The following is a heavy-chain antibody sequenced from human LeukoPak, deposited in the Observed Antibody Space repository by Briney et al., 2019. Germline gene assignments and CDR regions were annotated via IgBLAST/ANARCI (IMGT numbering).Heavy chain of an antibody. D-gene: IGHD6-19*01. CDR3: ARALPYSSGWYDQYYFDY. J-gene: IGHJ4*02. V-gene: IGHV1-2*04. Sequence: GASVKVSCKASGYTFTGYYMHWVRQAPGQGLEWMGWINPNSGGTNYAQKFQDWVTMTRDTSISTAYMELSRLRSDDTAVYYCARALPYSSGWYDQYYFDYWGQGTLVTVSS. CDR2: INPNSGGT. CDR1: GYTFTGYY.